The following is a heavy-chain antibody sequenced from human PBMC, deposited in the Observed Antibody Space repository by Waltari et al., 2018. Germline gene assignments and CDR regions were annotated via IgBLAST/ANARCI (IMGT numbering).Heavy chain of an antibody. J-gene: IGHJ2*01. CDR1: GYSFTSYW. CDR2: IYPGDSET. V-gene: IGHV5-51*01. Sequence: EVQLVQSGAEVKKPGESLKISCKGSGYSFTSYWIGWVRQMPGKGLEWMGIIYPGDSETRYSPSFQGQVTISADKSISTAYLQWSSLKASDTAMYYCARQVPIAAAGSYWYFDLWGRGTLVTVSS. D-gene: IGHD6-13*01. CDR3: ARQVPIAAAGSYWYFDL.